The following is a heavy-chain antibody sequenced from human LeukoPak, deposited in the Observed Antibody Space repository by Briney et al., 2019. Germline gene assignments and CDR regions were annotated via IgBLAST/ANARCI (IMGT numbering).Heavy chain of an antibody. Sequence: GASVKVSCKASGGTFSSYAISWVRQAPGQGLEWMGGIIPIFGTANYAQKFQGRVTITADESTSTAYMELSSLRSEDTAVYYCARDALRLGELSLSFGYWGQGTLVTVSS. J-gene: IGHJ4*02. D-gene: IGHD3-16*02. CDR2: IIPIFGTA. V-gene: IGHV1-69*13. CDR3: ARDALRLGELSLSFGY. CDR1: GGTFSSYA.